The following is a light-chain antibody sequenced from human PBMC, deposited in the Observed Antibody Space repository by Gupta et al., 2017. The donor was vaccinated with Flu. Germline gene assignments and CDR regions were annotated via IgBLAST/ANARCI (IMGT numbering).Light chain of an antibody. CDR3: QQLNSFPIT. V-gene: IGKV1-9*01. J-gene: IGKJ5*01. CDR1: QGLSSY. CDR2: AAS. Sequence: DIQLTQSPSFLSASVGDRVTITCRASQGLSSYLAWYQQKPGKAPKLLVYAASAFLSGVPSRFSGSGSGTEFTLTIIALQPEDFATSYCQQLNSFPITFGQGTRVDIK.